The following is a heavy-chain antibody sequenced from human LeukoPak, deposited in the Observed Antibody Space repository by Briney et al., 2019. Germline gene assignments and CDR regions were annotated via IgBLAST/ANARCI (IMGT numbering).Heavy chain of an antibody. CDR3: AREGYCSGTSCYNFNY. CDR1: GGSFRGYY. CDR2: INHSGSS. V-gene: IGHV4-34*01. J-gene: IGHJ4*02. D-gene: IGHD2-2*02. Sequence: SETLSLTCAVYGGSFRGYYWSWIRQPPGKGLEWIGEINHSGSSNYNPSLKSRVTISLDTSKNQFSLNLSSVTAADTAVYYCAREGYCSGTSCYNFNYWGQGTLVTVSS.